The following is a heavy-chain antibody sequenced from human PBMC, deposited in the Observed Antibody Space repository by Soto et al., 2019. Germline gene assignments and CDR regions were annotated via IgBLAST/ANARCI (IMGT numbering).Heavy chain of an antibody. V-gene: IGHV3-23*01. CDR1: GFTFSSYA. CDR3: TKTQRGVAVAGYFDY. Sequence: HPGGSLRLSCAASGFTFSSYAMSWVRQAPGKGLEWVSAISGSGGGTYYADSVKGRFTISRDNSKNTLYLQMNSLRAEDTAVYYCTKTQRGVAVAGYFDYWGQGTLVTVSS. J-gene: IGHJ4*02. CDR2: ISGSGGGT. D-gene: IGHD6-19*01.